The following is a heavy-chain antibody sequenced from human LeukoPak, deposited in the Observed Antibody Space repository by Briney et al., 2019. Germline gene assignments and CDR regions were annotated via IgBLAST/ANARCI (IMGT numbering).Heavy chain of an antibody. J-gene: IGHJ4*02. V-gene: IGHV4-4*02. Sequence: SSETLSLTCGVSGGSITSTNWWSWLRQPPGQVLEWIGDVSLSGLTNYHPSLSSRTIMALDTSKNHLSLHLTSVTAADTAVYYCSRENGAFSPFGYWGQGYLVTVLS. D-gene: IGHD2-8*01. CDR2: VSLSGLT. CDR1: GGSITSTNW. CDR3: SRENGAFSPFGY.